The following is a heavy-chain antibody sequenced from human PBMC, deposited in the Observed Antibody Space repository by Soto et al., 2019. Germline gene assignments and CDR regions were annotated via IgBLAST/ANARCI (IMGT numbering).Heavy chain of an antibody. D-gene: IGHD6-19*01. CDR1: GYTFTSYY. V-gene: IGHV1-46*01. CDR2: INPSGGST. J-gene: IGHJ4*02. Sequence: ASVKVSCKASGYTFTSYYIHWVRQAPGQGLEWMGIINPSGGSTSYAQKFQGRVTMTRDTSTSTVYMELSSLRSEDTAVYYCARVSKVAGHFDYWGQGTLVTVSS. CDR3: ARVSKVAGHFDY.